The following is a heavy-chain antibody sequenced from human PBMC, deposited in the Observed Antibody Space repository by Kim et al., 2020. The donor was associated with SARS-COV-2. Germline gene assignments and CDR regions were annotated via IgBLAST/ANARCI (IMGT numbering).Heavy chain of an antibody. CDR1: GASVSSGNYY. D-gene: IGHD4-17*01. V-gene: IGHV4-61*01. Sequence: SETLSLTCTVSGASVSSGNYYWSWIRQPPGKGLEYIGYIYYSGNTFYNPSLKSRVTISVDTSNNRFSLKLNSVTAADTAMYYCASAQDYGDYFDYWGQGT. J-gene: IGHJ4*02. CDR3: ASAQDYGDYFDY. CDR2: IYYSGNT.